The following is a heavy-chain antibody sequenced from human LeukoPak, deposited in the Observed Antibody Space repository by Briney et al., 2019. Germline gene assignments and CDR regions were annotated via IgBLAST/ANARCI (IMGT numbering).Heavy chain of an antibody. J-gene: IGHJ4*02. CDR3: ARESLHSDLYGQTFDY. V-gene: IGHV3-21*01. D-gene: IGHD2-8*01. Sequence: PGGSLRLSCAASGFTFSSYSMNWVRQAPGKGLEWVSSISSSSSYIYYADSVKGRFTISRDNAKNSSHLQMNSLRAEDTALYYCARESLHSDLYGQTFDYWGQGTLVTVSS. CDR1: GFTFSSYS. CDR2: ISSSSSYI.